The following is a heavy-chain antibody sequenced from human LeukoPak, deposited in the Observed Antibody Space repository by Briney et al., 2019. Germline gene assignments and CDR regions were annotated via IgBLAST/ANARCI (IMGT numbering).Heavy chain of an antibody. J-gene: IGHJ4*02. V-gene: IGHV4-59*08. Sequence: SETLSLTCTVSGGSISSYYWSWIRQPPGKGLEWIGYIYYSGSTNYNPSLKSRVTISVDTSKNQFSLKLSSVTAADTAVYYCARGIGSGDFYFDCWGQGTLVTVSS. D-gene: IGHD6-25*01. CDR1: GGSISSYY. CDR2: IYYSGST. CDR3: ARGIGSGDFYFDC.